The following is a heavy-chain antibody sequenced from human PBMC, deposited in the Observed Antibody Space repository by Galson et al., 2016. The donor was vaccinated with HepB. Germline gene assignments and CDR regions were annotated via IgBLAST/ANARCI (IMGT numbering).Heavy chain of an antibody. Sequence: SLRLSCAASGFTFSSYGMHWVRQAPGKGLEWVALIWYDGSYKFYGDSVKGRFTISRDNSMNRLYLQMNSLRAEDTAVYYCVRDPYHGGMDVGGKGTTVTVSS. V-gene: IGHV3-33*01. CDR2: IWYDGSYK. CDR1: GFTFSSYG. CDR3: VRDPYHGGMDV. D-gene: IGHD1-14*01. J-gene: IGHJ6*04.